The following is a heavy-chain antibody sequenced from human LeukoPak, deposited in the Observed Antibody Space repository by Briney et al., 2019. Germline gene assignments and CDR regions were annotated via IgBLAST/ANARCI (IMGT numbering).Heavy chain of an antibody. CDR3: ARLNVGTARYDFDY. J-gene: IGHJ4*02. CDR1: GGSISSSDYY. D-gene: IGHD6-6*01. Sequence: SETLSLTCTVSGGSISSSDYYRGWIRQPPGKGLEWIGIIYYSGSTYYNPSLKSRVTMSVDTSQNQFSLKLSSVVAADTAVYYCARLNVGTARYDFDYWGQGTLVTVSS. V-gene: IGHV4-39*01. CDR2: IYYSGST.